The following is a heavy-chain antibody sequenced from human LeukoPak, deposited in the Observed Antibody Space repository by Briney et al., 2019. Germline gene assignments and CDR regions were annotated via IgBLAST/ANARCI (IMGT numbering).Heavy chain of an antibody. CDR3: ARKTKYDAQASD. J-gene: IGHJ4*02. CDR1: GYSFANYW. V-gene: IGHV5-51*01. Sequence: GESLKISCKGSGYSFANYWIGWVRQRPGKGLEWMGIIYPGDSDTRYSPSFQGQVTISADKSISTAYLQWSSLKASDTAMYYCARKTKYDAQASDWGQGTLVTVSS. CDR2: IYPGDSDT. D-gene: IGHD3-3*01.